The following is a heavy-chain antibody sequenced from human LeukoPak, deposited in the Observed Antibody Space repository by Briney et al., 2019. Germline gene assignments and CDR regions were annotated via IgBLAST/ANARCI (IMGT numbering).Heavy chain of an antibody. Sequence: SETLSLTCTVSGGSISSYYWSWIRQPPGKTLEWIGYIYSSGSTNYNPSLKSRVTISVDTSKNQFSLKLRSVTAADTAVHYCARGGFPDYWGQGTLVTVSS. J-gene: IGHJ4*02. V-gene: IGHV4-59*01. D-gene: IGHD3-10*01. CDR3: ARGGFPDY. CDR2: IYSSGST. CDR1: GGSISSYY.